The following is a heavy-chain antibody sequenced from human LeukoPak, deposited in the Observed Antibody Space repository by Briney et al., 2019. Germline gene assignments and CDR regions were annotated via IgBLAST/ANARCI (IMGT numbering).Heavy chain of an antibody. CDR3: AKLVYHYDSSGGYFDY. CDR1: GFTFSSYA. D-gene: IGHD3-22*01. V-gene: IGHV3-23*01. Sequence: PGGSLRLSCAASGFTFSSYAMSWVRQAPGKGLEWVSAISGSGGSTYYADSVKGRFTISRDNSKNTLYLQMNSLRAEDTAVYYCAKLVYHYDSSGGYFDYWGQGTLVTVSS. CDR2: ISGSGGST. J-gene: IGHJ4*02.